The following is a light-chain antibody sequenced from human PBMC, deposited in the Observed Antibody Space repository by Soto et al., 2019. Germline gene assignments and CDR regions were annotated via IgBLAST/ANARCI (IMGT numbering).Light chain of an antibody. J-gene: IGKJ1*01. V-gene: IGKV3-20*01. CDR3: GQLVSAPPRT. Sequence: EIVLTQSPGTLSVSPGERATLSCGASQSVGSTFLAWYQQQPGQAPRLLIYGVSKSATGIPDRFSGSGSGTDFILDISRMEPEDGAVYYCGQLVSAPPRTFGQGTRVEIK. CDR2: GVS. CDR1: QSVGSTF.